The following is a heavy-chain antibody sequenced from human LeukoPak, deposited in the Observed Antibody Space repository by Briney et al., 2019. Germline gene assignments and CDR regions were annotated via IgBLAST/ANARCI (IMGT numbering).Heavy chain of an antibody. V-gene: IGHV3-21*04. D-gene: IGHD1-20*01. CDR3: AKAGMTRFDY. Sequence: GGSLRLSCAASGFTFSSYSMNWVRQAPGKGLEWVSSISSSSSYIYYADSVKGRFTISRDNSKNTLYLQMNSLRVEDTAVYYCAKAGMTRFDYWGQGIMVTVSS. CDR2: ISSSSSYI. J-gene: IGHJ4*02. CDR1: GFTFSSYS.